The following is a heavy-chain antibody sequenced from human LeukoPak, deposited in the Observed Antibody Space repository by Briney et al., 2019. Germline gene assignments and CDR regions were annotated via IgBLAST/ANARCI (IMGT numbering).Heavy chain of an antibody. D-gene: IGHD5-24*01. CDR3: TRVGYIDEGIDY. CDR1: GFTFSDYG. CDR2: IKQDGSKK. Sequence: GGSLRLSCAASGFTFSDYGMTWVRQAPGKGLEWVANIKQDGSKKSYVDSVKGRFTISRDNAKNSLYLQMNSLRAEDTAIYYCTRVGYIDEGIDYWGQGTLVTVSS. V-gene: IGHV3-7*04. J-gene: IGHJ4*02.